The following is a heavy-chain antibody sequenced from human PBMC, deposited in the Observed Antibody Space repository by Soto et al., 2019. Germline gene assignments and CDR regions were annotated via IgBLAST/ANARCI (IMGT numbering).Heavy chain of an antibody. V-gene: IGHV4-39*01. CDR2: IYYSGST. D-gene: IGHD2-15*01. J-gene: IGHJ4*02. CDR3: ASRGYCSGGSCLYDY. CDR1: GGSISSSSYY. Sequence: SETLSLTCTVSGGSISSSSYYWGWIRQPPGKGLEWIGSIYYSGSTYYNPSLKSRVPISVDTSKNRFPLKLSSGPAEDRFLYYCASRGYCSGGSCLYDYGGQGTLVTVSS.